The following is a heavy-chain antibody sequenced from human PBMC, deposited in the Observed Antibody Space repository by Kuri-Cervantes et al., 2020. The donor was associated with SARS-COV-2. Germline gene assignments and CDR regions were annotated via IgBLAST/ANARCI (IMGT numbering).Heavy chain of an antibody. CDR1: GITFSTYE. CDR3: AREGSRDSFDY. Sequence: GGSLRLSCAASGITFSTYEMQWVRQAPGKGLEWVSFISSSGATIYYADSVKGRFTISRDNAKNSLYLQMNSLRVEDTALYYCAREGSRDSFDYWGQGTLVTVSS. V-gene: IGHV3-48*03. J-gene: IGHJ4*02. CDR2: ISSSGATI.